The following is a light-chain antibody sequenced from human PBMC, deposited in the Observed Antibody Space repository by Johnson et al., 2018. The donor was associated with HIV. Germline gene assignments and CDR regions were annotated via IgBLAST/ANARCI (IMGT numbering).Light chain of an antibody. CDR1: SSNIGRNY. Sequence: QSVLTQPPSVSAAPGQKVTISCSGSSSNIGRNYVSWYQQLPGTAPKLLIFDNNKRPSGIPDRFSGSKSGTSATLGITGLQTGDEADYYCGTWYSSLSAPWVFGTGTKVTVL. CDR2: DNN. V-gene: IGLV1-51*01. CDR3: GTWYSSLSAPWV. J-gene: IGLJ1*01.